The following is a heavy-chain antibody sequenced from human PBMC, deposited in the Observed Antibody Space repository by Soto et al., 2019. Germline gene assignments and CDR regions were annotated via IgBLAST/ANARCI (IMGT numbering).Heavy chain of an antibody. CDR3: ARDLGMVTTANDFDY. D-gene: IGHD4-17*01. Sequence: GGSLRLSCAASGFTFSSYSMNWVRQAPGKGLEWVSYISSSSSTIYYADSVKGRFTISRDNAKNSLYLQMNSLRDEDTAVYYCARDLGMVTTANDFDYWGQGTLVTVSS. CDR2: ISSSSSTI. J-gene: IGHJ4*02. CDR1: GFTFSSYS. V-gene: IGHV3-48*02.